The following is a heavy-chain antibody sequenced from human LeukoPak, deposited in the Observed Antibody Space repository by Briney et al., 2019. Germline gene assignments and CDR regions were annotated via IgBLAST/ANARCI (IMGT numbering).Heavy chain of an antibody. Sequence: GGSLRLSCAASGFTFSSYAMHWVRQAPGKGLEWVAVISYDGSNKYYADSVKGRFTISRDNSKNTLYLQMNSLRAEDTAVYYCARSQLELRTHGGAFDTWGQGTMVTVSS. V-gene: IGHV3-30-3*01. CDR2: ISYDGSNK. CDR1: GFTFSSYA. J-gene: IGHJ3*02. CDR3: ARSQLELRTHGGAFDT. D-gene: IGHD1-7*01.